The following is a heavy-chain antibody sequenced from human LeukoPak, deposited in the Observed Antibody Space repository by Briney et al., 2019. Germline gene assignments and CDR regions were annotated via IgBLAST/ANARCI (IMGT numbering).Heavy chain of an antibody. CDR1: GFTFSSCA. CDR3: AKDSRDVVPAAIFDP. CDR2: ISGSGGST. Sequence: GGSLRLSCAASGFTFSSCAMSWVRQAPGKGLEWVSAISGSGGSTYYADSVKGRFTISRDNSKNTLYLQMNSLRAEDTAVYYCAKDSRDVVPAAIFDPWGQGTLVTVSS. D-gene: IGHD2-2*01. J-gene: IGHJ5*02. V-gene: IGHV3-23*01.